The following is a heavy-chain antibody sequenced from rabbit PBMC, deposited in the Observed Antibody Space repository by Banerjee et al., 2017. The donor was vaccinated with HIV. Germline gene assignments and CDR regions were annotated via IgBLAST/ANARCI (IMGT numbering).Heavy chain of an antibody. CDR3: ARAYAVIAVLVPDWLDL. J-gene: IGHJ5*01. CDR2: IYSSSGST. CDR1: GIDFSSYYC. V-gene: IGHV1S43*01. Sequence: QQQLEESGGGLVKPGGTLTLTCKASGIDFSSYYCMCWVRQAPGRGLELIACIYSSSGSTWYASWVNGRFTISRSTSLNPVNLKMTSRTAADTATYFCARAYAVIAVLVPDWLDLWGPGTLFTFS. D-gene: IGHD3-1*01.